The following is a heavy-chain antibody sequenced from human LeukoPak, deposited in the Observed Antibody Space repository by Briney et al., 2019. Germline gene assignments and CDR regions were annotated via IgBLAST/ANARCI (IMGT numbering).Heavy chain of an antibody. CDR2: IKQDGSEK. Sequence: QPGGSLRLSCAASGFTFSSYWMHWVRRAPGKGLVWVSNIKQDGSEKYYVDSVKGRFTISRDNAKNSLYLQMDSLRAEDTAVYYCARSLPGGGGVFDYWGQGTLVTVSS. D-gene: IGHD3-16*01. V-gene: IGHV3-7*01. J-gene: IGHJ4*02. CDR1: GFTFSSYW. CDR3: ARSLPGGGGVFDY.